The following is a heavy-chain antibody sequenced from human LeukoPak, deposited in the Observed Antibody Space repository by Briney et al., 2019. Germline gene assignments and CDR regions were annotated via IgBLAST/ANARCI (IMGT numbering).Heavy chain of an antibody. CDR1: GFTFGDYA. J-gene: IGHJ4*02. V-gene: IGHV3-49*03. CDR3: TRDRGAYNLYDY. D-gene: IGHD1-1*01. Sequence: GGSLRLSCTASGFTFGDYAMSWIRQAPGKGLEWVGFIRSKAYGETADYAAPVKGRFTISRDDSKAIAYLQMNSLKTEDTAVYHCTRDRGAYNLYDYWGQGTLVTVSS. CDR2: IRSKAYGETA.